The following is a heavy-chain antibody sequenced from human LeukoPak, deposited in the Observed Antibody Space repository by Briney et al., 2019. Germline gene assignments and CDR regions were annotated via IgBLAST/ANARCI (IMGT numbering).Heavy chain of an antibody. J-gene: IGHJ5*02. CDR1: GFTFSIHW. CDR2: INGEGNSR. CDR3: ARDRDYSFDV. D-gene: IGHD2-15*01. V-gene: IGHV3-74*01. Sequence: GGSLRLSCAASGFTFSIHWMHCVRQAPGKGLVCVSRINGEGNSRNYADSVKRRFTISRDSAKNTLYPQINRLRAEDSAVFYCARDRDYSFDVWGQGNVVTVSS.